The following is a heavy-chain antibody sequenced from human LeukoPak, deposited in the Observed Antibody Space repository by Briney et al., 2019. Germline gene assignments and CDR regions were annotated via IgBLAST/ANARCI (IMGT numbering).Heavy chain of an antibody. J-gene: IGHJ6*02. V-gene: IGHV4-31*03. Sequence: SETLSLTCTISGASVSTGGFYWTWIRQPPGEGLEWIGYIYYTGSVDYNASLKSRLTISLDTSKNRFSLKLNSVTAADTAVYYCARDHSYYFGSQTSTLDVWGQGTAVTVSS. CDR1: GASVSTGGFY. D-gene: IGHD3-10*01. CDR2: IYYTGSV. CDR3: ARDHSYYFGSQTSTLDV.